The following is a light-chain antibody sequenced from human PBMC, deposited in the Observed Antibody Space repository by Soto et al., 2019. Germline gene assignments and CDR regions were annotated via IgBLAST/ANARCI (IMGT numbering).Light chain of an antibody. V-gene: IGKV1-27*01. CDR1: QDISVY. CDR2: SAS. Sequence: DIQMTQSPSSLSASVGDRVTITCRASQDISVYLAWYQQKPGKVPKLLIYSASTLQSGVPSRFSGSGSGTDFTLTISSLQPEDVATYYCQKYSSVITFGQGTRLEIK. J-gene: IGKJ5*01. CDR3: QKYSSVIT.